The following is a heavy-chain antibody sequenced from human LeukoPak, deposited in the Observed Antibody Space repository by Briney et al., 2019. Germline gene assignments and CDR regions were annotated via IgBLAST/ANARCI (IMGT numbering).Heavy chain of an antibody. CDR2: ISTYNGNT. CDR1: GYTFTNFG. D-gene: IGHD6-6*01. CDR3: ARDSSSSSTPFDY. V-gene: IGHV1-18*01. J-gene: IGHJ4*02. Sequence: ASVKVSCKTSGYTFTNFGINWVRQAPGQGLEWMGWISTYNGNTNYAQKLQGRVTMTTDTSTSTAYMELRSLRSDDTAVYHCARDSSSSSTPFDYWGQGTLVTVSS.